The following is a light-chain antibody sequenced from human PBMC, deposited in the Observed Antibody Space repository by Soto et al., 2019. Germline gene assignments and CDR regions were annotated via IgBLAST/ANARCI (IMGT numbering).Light chain of an antibody. CDR2: KAS. J-gene: IGKJ1*01. CDR1: QTISSW. CDR3: QQYNSYSKT. Sequence: IRMSQSLSTVSGTVRDRVTITCRASQTISSWLAWYQQKPGKAPKLLIYKASTLKSGVPSRFSGSGSGTEFTLTISSLQPDDFATYYCQQYNSYSKTFGQVTTVDI. V-gene: IGKV1-5*03.